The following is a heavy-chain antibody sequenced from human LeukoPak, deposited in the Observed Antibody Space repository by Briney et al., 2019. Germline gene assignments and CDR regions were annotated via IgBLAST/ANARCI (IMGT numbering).Heavy chain of an antibody. CDR2: IYYSGST. D-gene: IGHD3-9*01. V-gene: IGHV4-39*01. CDR3: ASLTYYDILTGYYEFDY. Sequence: SETLSLTRTVSGGSISSSSYYWGWIRQPPGKGLEWIVSIYYSGSTYYNPSLKSRVTISVDTSKNQFSLKLSSVTAADTAVYYCASLTYYDILTGYYEFDYWGQGTLVTVSS. J-gene: IGHJ4*02. CDR1: GGSISSSSYY.